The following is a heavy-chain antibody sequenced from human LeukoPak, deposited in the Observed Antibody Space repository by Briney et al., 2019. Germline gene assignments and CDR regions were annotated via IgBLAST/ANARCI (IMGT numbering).Heavy chain of an antibody. D-gene: IGHD1-26*01. CDR3: AKDGNDFTYYFDY. CDR1: GFTFSSYV. Sequence: GGSLRLSCAASGFTFSSYVMHWVRQAPGKGLEWVAVISYDGSNKYYADSVKGRFTISRDNSKNTLYLQMNGLRAEDTAVYYCAKDGNDFTYYFDYWGQGTLVTVSS. J-gene: IGHJ4*02. V-gene: IGHV3-30*18. CDR2: ISYDGSNK.